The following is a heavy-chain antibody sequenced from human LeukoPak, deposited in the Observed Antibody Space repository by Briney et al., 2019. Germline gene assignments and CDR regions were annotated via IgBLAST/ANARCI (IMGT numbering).Heavy chain of an antibody. CDR1: GYTFTSYG. CDR2: ISAHNGNT. J-gene: IGHJ4*02. V-gene: IGHV1-18*01. D-gene: IGHD1-20*01. CDR3: ARRTLTGTMGDY. Sequence: ASVKVSCKASGYTFTSYGISWVRQAPGQGLEWMGWISAHNGNTNYAQKLQGRVTMTTDTSTSTAYMELRSLRSDDTAVYYCARRTLTGTMGDYWGQGTLVTVSS.